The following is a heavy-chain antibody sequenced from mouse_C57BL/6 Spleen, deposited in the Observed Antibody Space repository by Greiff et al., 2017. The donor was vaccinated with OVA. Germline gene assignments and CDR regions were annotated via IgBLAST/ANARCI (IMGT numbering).Heavy chain of an antibody. V-gene: IGHV2-2*01. J-gene: IGHJ1*03. D-gene: IGHD4-1*01. CDR2: IWSGGST. CDR1: GFSLTSYG. Sequence: VMLVESEPGLVQPSQSLSITCTVSGFSLTSYGVHWVRQSPGKGLEWMGVIWSGGSTDYNAAFISRLSISKDDSKSQVCFKMNRLQADDTAIYYCARPSNRSYWYFDVWGTGTTVTVSS. CDR3: ARPSNRSYWYFDV.